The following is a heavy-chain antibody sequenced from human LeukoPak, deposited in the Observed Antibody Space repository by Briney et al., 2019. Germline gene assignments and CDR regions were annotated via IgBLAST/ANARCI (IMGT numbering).Heavy chain of an antibody. Sequence: GGSLRPSCAASGFTFSSYAMSWVRQAPGKGLEWVSAISGSGGSTYYADSVKGRFTTSRDNSKNTLYLQMNSLRAEDTAVYYCAKDPGALPYNWFDPWGQGALVTVSS. D-gene: IGHD4/OR15-4a*01. CDR3: AKDPGALPYNWFDP. V-gene: IGHV3-23*01. CDR1: GFTFSSYA. J-gene: IGHJ5*02. CDR2: ISGSGGST.